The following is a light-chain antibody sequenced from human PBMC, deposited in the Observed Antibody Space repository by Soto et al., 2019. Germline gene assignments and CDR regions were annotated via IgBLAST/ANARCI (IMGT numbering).Light chain of an antibody. CDR1: SSDVGGYNY. V-gene: IGLV2-14*01. CDR2: DVS. J-gene: IGLJ3*02. CDR3: SSYTSSSTYWV. Sequence: SALTQPDSVSGSPGQSITISCTGTSSDVGGYNYVSWYQQHPGKAPKLMILDVSSRPSGVSNRFSGSKSGNTASLTISGLQAEDEALYFCSSYTSSSTYWVFGGGTKLTVL.